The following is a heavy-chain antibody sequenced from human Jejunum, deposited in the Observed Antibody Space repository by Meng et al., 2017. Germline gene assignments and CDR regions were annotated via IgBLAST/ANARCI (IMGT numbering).Heavy chain of an antibody. J-gene: IGHJ6*01. CDR3: ARTNWEIKIFYGMDV. CDR1: GFTVSSNY. V-gene: IGHV3-66*02. Sequence: GGSLRLSCAASGFTVSSNYMSWVRQAPGKGLEWVSAIYSGGSTYYADSVKGRFTISRDTSKNTVYLQMDSLRAEDTAVYYCARTNWEIKIFYGMDVWGQGTMVTVSS. CDR2: IYSGGST. D-gene: IGHD7-27*01.